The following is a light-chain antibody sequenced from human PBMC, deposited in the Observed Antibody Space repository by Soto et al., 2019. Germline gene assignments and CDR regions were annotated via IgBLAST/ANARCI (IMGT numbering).Light chain of an antibody. Sequence: AIQLTQSPSSLSASVGDRVTITCRASQGISSYLAWYQQKPGKAPNLLIYHASTLESGVPSRFSGSGSGTEFTLTISSLQPDDFATYYCQQYNLYSTFGQGTKVDIK. J-gene: IGKJ1*01. V-gene: IGKV1-13*02. CDR1: QGISSY. CDR2: HAS. CDR3: QQYNLYST.